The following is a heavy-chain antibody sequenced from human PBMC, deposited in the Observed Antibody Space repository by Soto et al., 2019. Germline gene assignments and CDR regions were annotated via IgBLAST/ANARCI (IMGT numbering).Heavy chain of an antibody. J-gene: IGHJ5*02. Sequence: PGESLKISCKGYGYTFTDYWIGWVRQMPGKGLELIGLIYPGDSDTRYSPSFQGRVTISADKSISTAFLQWNSLRASDTAMYYCASQKTVIRGPLSSNWFDPWGQGTLVTVSS. D-gene: IGHD1-1*01. CDR1: GYTFTDYW. CDR2: IYPGDSDT. V-gene: IGHV5-51*01. CDR3: ASQKTVIRGPLSSNWFDP.